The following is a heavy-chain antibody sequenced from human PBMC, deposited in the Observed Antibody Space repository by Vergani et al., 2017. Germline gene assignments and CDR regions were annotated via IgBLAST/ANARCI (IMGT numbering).Heavy chain of an antibody. V-gene: IGHV3-30*03. J-gene: IGHJ1*01. CDR2: ISYDGTQK. CDR3: ATKSCGTPGCQIGYFRE. CDR1: GFTSSYYG. Sequence: QVHLVESGGGVVQHGRSLRLSCVVSGFTSSYYGMHWVRQAPGKVLEWVAVISYDGTQKYYADSVKGRFTISRDNSKSTLYLQMNSLRTEDTAVYYCATKSCGTPGCQIGYFREWGQGTLVTVSS. D-gene: IGHD1-1*01.